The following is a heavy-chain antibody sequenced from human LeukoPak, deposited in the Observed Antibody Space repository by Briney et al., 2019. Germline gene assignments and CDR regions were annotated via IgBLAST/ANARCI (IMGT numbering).Heavy chain of an antibody. CDR3: ANPPTVTKIRFDS. CDR1: GYTFTSYG. Sequence: GASVKVSCKASGYTFTSYGISWVRQAPGQGLEWMGWISAYNGNTNYAQKLQGRVTMTTDTSTSTAYMELRSLRSEDTAVYYCANPPTVTKIRFDSWGQGTLVTVSS. CDR2: ISAYNGNT. D-gene: IGHD4-17*01. J-gene: IGHJ5*01. V-gene: IGHV1-18*01.